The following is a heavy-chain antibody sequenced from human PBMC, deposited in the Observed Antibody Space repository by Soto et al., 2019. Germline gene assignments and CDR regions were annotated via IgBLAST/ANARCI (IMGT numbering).Heavy chain of an antibody. D-gene: IGHD2-21*02. J-gene: IGHJ4*02. CDR3: SRDCPGGDCYSLDY. CDR2: ISAYNGNT. V-gene: IGHV1-18*01. CDR1: GYTFTSYG. Sequence: QVQLVQSGAEVKKPGASVKVSCKASGYTFTSYGISWVRQAPGQGHEWMGWISAYNGNTNYAQKIQGRVTMTTDTSTSTAYMELRSLRSDDTAVYYGSRDCPGGDCYSLDYWGQGTLVTVSS.